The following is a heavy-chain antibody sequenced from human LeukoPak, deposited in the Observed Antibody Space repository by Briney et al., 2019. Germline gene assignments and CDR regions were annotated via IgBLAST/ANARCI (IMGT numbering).Heavy chain of an antibody. CDR3: AKDLMRDRWFGES. V-gene: IGHV3-30*02. CDR1: GFTFSYYG. D-gene: IGHD3-10*01. CDR2: IRYDGNDK. Sequence: PGGSLRLSCAAPGFTFSYYGMHWVRQAPGKGLEWVSFIRYDGNDKFYADSVKGRFTISRDTSRNTLYLQMNSLRAEDTAVYYCAKDLMRDRWFGESWGQGTLVTVSS. J-gene: IGHJ5*02.